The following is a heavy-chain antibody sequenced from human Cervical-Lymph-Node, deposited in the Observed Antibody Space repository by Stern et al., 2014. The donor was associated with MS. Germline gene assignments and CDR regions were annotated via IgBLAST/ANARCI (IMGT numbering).Heavy chain of an antibody. J-gene: IGHJ6*02. CDR1: GYTFTSYD. CDR3: ASSTSSAHCYYYGMDV. Sequence: VQLVESGAEVKQPGASLKVSCKASGYTFTSYDITWVRQAPGQGLEWMGWMNPNRGDTGYSQPFQGRVTMTRDTSISPASLELRSLRSEDTAVYDGASSTSSAHCYYYGMDVWGQGTTVTVSS. V-gene: IGHV1-8*01. D-gene: IGHD6-19*01. CDR2: MNPNRGDT.